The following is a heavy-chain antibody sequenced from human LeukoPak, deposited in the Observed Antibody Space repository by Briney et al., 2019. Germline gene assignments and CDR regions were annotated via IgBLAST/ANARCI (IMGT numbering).Heavy chain of an antibody. Sequence: PSETLSLTCAVYVGSFSGYYWSWIRQPPWKGLEWIGEINHSGSTNYNPSLKSRVTISVDTSKNQFSLKLSSVTAADTAVYYCAKGLSIAARRGFDPWGQGTLVTVSS. J-gene: IGHJ5*02. V-gene: IGHV4-34*01. CDR3: AKGLSIAARRGFDP. CDR1: VGSFSGYY. D-gene: IGHD6-6*01. CDR2: INHSGST.